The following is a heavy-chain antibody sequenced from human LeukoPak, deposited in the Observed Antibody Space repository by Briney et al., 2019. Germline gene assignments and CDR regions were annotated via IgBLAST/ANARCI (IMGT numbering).Heavy chain of an antibody. CDR2: ISSSSSYI. J-gene: IGHJ4*02. V-gene: IGHV3-21*01. CDR3: ATGVRGYNSALDY. CDR1: GFTFSSYS. Sequence: GGSLRLSCAASGFTFSSYSMNWVRQAPGKGLEWVSSISSSSSYIYYADSLKGRFTISRDNAKNSLYLQMNSLRAEDTAVYYCATGVRGYNSALDYWGQGTLVTVSP. D-gene: IGHD6-19*01.